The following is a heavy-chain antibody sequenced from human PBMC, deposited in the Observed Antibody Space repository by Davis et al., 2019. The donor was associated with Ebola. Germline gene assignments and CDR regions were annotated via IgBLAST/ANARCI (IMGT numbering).Heavy chain of an antibody. CDR2: IIPMVGTA. V-gene: IGHV1-69*04. J-gene: IGHJ4*02. CDR3: ARDLGRYDDH. Sequence: AASVKVSCKASGGTFSTYDINWVRQAPGQGLEWMGRIIPMVGTATYAQKFQGRVTITADRSTSTAYMEMSGLRSEDTAAYYCARDLGRYDDHWGQGTLVTVSS. CDR1: GGTFSTYD. D-gene: IGHD1-26*01.